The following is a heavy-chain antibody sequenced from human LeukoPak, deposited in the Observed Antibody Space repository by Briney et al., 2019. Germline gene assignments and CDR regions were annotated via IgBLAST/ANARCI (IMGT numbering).Heavy chain of an antibody. D-gene: IGHD3-3*01. CDR1: GFTFSSYA. CDR2: IAISGSTI. CDR3: ARGRLDYYMDV. V-gene: IGHV3-48*04. Sequence: LSGGSLRLSCAASGFTFSSYAMSWVSQARGKGLEWVSHIAISGSTISYADSVKGRFTISRDNAKNSLYLQMNSLTAYDTAVYYCARGRLDYYMDVWGKGTTVAVSS. J-gene: IGHJ6*03.